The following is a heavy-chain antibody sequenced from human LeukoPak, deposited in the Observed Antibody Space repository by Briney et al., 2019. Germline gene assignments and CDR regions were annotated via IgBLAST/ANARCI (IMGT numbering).Heavy chain of an antibody. CDR1: GFTFSSYS. V-gene: IGHV3-48*01. D-gene: IGHD2-2*01. CDR2: ISSSSSTI. J-gene: IGHJ4*02. CDR3: ARRGYCSSTSCRPPL. Sequence: GGSLRLSCAASGFTFSSYSMNWVRQAPGKGLEWVSYISSSSSTIYYADSVKGRFTISRDNAKNSLYLQMNSLRAEDTAVYYCARRGYCSSTSCRPPLWGQGTLVTVSS.